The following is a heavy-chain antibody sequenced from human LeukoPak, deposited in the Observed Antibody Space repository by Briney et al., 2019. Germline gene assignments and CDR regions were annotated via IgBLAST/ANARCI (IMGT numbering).Heavy chain of an antibody. Sequence: PGGSLRLSCAASGFTFDDYAMHWVRQAPGKGLEWVSGISWNSGSIGYADSVKGRFTISRDNAKNSLYLQMNSLRAEDTALYYCARELAYSTTQNYWGQGTLVTVSS. CDR2: ISWNSGSI. V-gene: IGHV3-9*01. J-gene: IGHJ4*02. CDR1: GFTFDDYA. CDR3: ARELAYSTTQNY. D-gene: IGHD6-13*01.